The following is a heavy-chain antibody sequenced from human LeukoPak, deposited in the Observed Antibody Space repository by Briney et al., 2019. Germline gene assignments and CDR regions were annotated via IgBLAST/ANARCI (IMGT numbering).Heavy chain of an antibody. D-gene: IGHD3-3*01. Sequence: SETLSLTCTVSGGSISSNNYFWGWIRQPPGKGLEWIGSIYDSGSTYYNPSLKSRVTISVDTSKNQFSLKLNSVTAADTAMYYCQSRFLGWLPDYWGQGTLVTVSS. V-gene: IGHV4-39*01. J-gene: IGHJ4*02. CDR3: QSRFLGWLPDY. CDR1: GGSISSNNYF. CDR2: IYDSGST.